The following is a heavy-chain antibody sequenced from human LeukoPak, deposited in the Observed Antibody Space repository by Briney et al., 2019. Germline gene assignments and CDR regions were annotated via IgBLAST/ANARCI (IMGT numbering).Heavy chain of an antibody. V-gene: IGHV3-33*01. Sequence: GGSLRLSCAAFGFTFSSYGMHWVRQAPGKGLEWVAVIWYDGSNKYYADSVRGRFTISRDNSKNTLYLQMNSLRAEDTAVYYCARSYYDFWSGYYHYYYYMDVWGKGTTVTVSS. CDR3: ARSYYDFWSGYYHYYYYMDV. CDR1: GFTFSSYG. D-gene: IGHD3-3*01. CDR2: IWYDGSNK. J-gene: IGHJ6*03.